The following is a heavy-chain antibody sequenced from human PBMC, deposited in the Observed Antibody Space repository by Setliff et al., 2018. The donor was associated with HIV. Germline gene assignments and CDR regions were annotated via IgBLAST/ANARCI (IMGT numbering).Heavy chain of an antibody. Sequence: ASVKVSCKASGDTFIRHAVTWVRQAPGQGLEWMGWISAYNGNTNDAQKLQGRVTMTTDTSTSTAYMELRSLRSDDTAVYYCEGDFEGMSTIDGFEDWGQGTRVTVSS. CDR1: GDTFIRHA. V-gene: IGHV1-18*01. CDR3: EGDFEGMSTIDGFED. D-gene: IGHD1-1*01. CDR2: ISAYNGNT. J-gene: IGHJ5*01.